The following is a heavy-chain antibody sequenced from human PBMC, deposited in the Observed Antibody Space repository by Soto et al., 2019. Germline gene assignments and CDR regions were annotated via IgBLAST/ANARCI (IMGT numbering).Heavy chain of an antibody. Sequence: GSLRLSCSASVFTFRSYGMHWVRQTPGKGLEWVAVISYDGSNKWYPDSVKGRFTISRDNSKNTLYLQMNSLRAEDTAVYYCAKGGTMIVVVINTFFDYWGQGNLVTGSS. D-gene: IGHD3-22*01. J-gene: IGHJ4*02. CDR3: AKGGTMIVVVINTFFDY. CDR1: VFTFRSYG. CDR2: ISYDGSNK. V-gene: IGHV3-30*18.